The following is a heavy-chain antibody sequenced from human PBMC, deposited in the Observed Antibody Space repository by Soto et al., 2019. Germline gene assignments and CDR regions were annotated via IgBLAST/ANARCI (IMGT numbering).Heavy chain of an antibody. J-gene: IGHJ4*02. D-gene: IGHD2-15*01. CDR1: GFTFDDYA. CDR2: ISWNSGSI. Sequence: EGQLVESEGSLVQPGRSLRLSCAASGFTFDDYAMHWVRQAPGKGLEWVSGISWNSGSIGYADSVKGRFTISRDNAKNSLYLQMNSLRAEDTALYYCAKEDCSGSSCYFDYWGQGTLVTVSS. V-gene: IGHV3-9*01. CDR3: AKEDCSGSSCYFDY.